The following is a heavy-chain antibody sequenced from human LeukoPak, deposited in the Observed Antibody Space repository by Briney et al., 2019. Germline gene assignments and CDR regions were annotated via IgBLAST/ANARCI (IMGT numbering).Heavy chain of an antibody. CDR2: ISGDGTET. J-gene: IGHJ4*02. Sequence: GGSLRLSCTASGLIFRNYAMTWVRQAPRKGLEWVSTISGDGTETFYADSVKGRFTISRDNSKNTHYLQMSSLRAEDTGIYYCAKGGHYSFFDYWGQGTRVTVSS. V-gene: IGHV3-23*01. CDR1: GLIFRNYA. CDR3: AKGGHYSFFDY. D-gene: IGHD4-11*01.